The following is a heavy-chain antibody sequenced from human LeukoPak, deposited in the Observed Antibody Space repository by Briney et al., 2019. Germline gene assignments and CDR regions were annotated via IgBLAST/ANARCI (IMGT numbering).Heavy chain of an antibody. Sequence: GASVKVSCKASGYTFTGYHLHWVRQAPGQGLEWMGWINPNSGGTNYAQKFQGRVTMTRDTSISTAYMELSRLRSDDTAVYYCARADDDYGSFDYWGQGTLVTVSS. CDR1: GYTFTGYH. D-gene: IGHD4-17*01. CDR3: ARADDDYGSFDY. CDR2: INPNSGGT. V-gene: IGHV1-2*02. J-gene: IGHJ4*02.